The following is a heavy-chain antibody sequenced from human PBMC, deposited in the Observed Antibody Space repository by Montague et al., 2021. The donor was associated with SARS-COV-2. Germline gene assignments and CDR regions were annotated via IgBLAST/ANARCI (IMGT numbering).Heavy chain of an antibody. D-gene: IGHD3-10*01. V-gene: IGHV3-30-3*01. Sequence: SVRLSCAASGFTFSSYAMHWVRQAPGKGLEWVAVISYDGSNKYYADSVKGRFTISRDNSKNTLYLQMNSLRAEDTAVYYCARAAQKQYVLLWFGELLHDAFDIWGQGTMVTVSS. CDR3: ARAAQKQYVLLWFGELLHDAFDI. CDR1: GFTFSSYA. J-gene: IGHJ3*02. CDR2: ISYDGSNK.